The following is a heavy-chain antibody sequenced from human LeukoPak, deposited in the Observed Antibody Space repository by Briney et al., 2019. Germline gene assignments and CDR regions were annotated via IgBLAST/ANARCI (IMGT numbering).Heavy chain of an antibody. CDR3: ARDSGGVGANLAFDI. J-gene: IGHJ3*02. Sequence: ASVKVSCKASGGTFSSYAISCVPQAPGQGLEWVGGIIPIFGTANYAQKFQGRVTITADESTSTAYMELSSLRSEDTAVYYCARDSGGVGANLAFDIWGQGTMVTVSS. V-gene: IGHV1-69*13. D-gene: IGHD1-26*01. CDR1: GGTFSSYA. CDR2: IIPIFGTA.